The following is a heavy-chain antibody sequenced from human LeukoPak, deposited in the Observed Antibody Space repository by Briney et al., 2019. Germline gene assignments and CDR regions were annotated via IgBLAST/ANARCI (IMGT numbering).Heavy chain of an antibody. D-gene: IGHD3-16*01. V-gene: IGHV3-48*04. Sequence: GGSLRLSCAASGFTFSSYGMHWVRQAPGKGLEWISYISERSSTIYYADSVKGRFTISRDNAKNLLFLQMNNLRAEDTAVYYCARDPAHSYAYRWFDPWGQGTLVTVSS. CDR3: ARDPAHSYAYRWFDP. CDR1: GFTFSSYG. CDR2: ISERSSTI. J-gene: IGHJ5*02.